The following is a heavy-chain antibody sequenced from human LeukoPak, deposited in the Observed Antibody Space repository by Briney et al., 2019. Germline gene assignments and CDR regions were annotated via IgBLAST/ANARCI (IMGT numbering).Heavy chain of an antibody. Sequence: ASVKVSCKASGYTFTTYGISWVRQAPGQGLEWMGWISAYNGNTNYAQKFQGRVTMTTDTSTSTAYMELRSLRSDDTAVYYCARDWKGEAPTGHYFDYWGQGTLVNVSS. CDR2: ISAYNGNT. J-gene: IGHJ4*02. CDR1: GYTFTTYG. D-gene: IGHD1-1*01. V-gene: IGHV1-18*01. CDR3: ARDWKGEAPTGHYFDY.